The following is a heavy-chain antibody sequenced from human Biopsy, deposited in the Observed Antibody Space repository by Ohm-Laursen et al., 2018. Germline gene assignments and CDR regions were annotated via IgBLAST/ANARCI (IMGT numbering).Heavy chain of an antibody. CDR2: IIPIFNTP. Sequence: ASVKVSCKVSGDRFSNYTISWVRQAPGQGLEWMGGIIPIFNTPKYAQRFQGRVTITADRSTTTAYMELSSLRSEDTAVYYCARDTELLSIGLYYNFGMVVWGQGTTVTVSS. J-gene: IGHJ6*02. CDR3: ARDTELLSIGLYYNFGMVV. CDR1: GDRFSNYT. V-gene: IGHV1-69*06. D-gene: IGHD1-14*01.